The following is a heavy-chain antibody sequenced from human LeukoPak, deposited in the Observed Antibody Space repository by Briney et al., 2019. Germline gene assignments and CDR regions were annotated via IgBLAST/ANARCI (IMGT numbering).Heavy chain of an antibody. D-gene: IGHD3-3*01. CDR3: ARDDFWSGYRGAAGNSLDY. CDR1: GYTFTSYG. V-gene: IGHV1-18*01. CDR2: ISAYNGNT. Sequence: ASVKVSCKASGYTFTSYGISWVRQAPGQGLEWMGWISAYNGNTNYAQKLQGRVTMTTDTSTSTAYMELRSLRSDDTAVYYCARDDFWSGYRGAAGNSLDYWGQGTLVTVSS. J-gene: IGHJ4*02.